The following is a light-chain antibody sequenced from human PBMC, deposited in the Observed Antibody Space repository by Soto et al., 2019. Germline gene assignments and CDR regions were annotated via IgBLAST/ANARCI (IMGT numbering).Light chain of an antibody. Sequence: EIVLAHSPCILSLAPLERASRAFGSIQLITISFLAWYQQKPGRAPRLLIYGASSRATGIPDRFSGSGSGTDFTLTISRLEPEDFAVYSCQQHGSSPLTFGGGTKVDIK. J-gene: IGKJ4*01. CDR3: QQHGSSPLT. CDR1: QLITISF. CDR2: GAS. V-gene: IGKV3-20*01.